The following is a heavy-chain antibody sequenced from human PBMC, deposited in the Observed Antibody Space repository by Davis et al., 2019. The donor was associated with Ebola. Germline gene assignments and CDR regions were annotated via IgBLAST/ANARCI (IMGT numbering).Heavy chain of an antibody. Sequence: ESLKISCAASGFAFSTYVMSWVRQPPGKGLEWIGEINHSGSTNYNPSLKSRVTISVDTSKNQFSLKLSSVTAADTAVYYCARLRGYCSSTSCYYYYDMDVWGQGTTVTVSS. J-gene: IGHJ6*02. CDR3: ARLRGYCSSTSCYYYYDMDV. D-gene: IGHD2-2*01. CDR1: GFAFSTYV. CDR2: INHSGST. V-gene: IGHV4-34*01.